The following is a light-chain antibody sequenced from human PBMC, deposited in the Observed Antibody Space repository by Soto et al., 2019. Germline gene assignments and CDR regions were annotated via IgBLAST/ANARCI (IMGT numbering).Light chain of an antibody. J-gene: IGKJ4*01. V-gene: IGKV2-28*01. CDR2: LGS. Sequence: IVMTQSPLSLPVTPGEPASISCRSSQSLLHSNGYNYLDWYLQKPGQSPQILIYLGSNRASEVPDRFSGSGSGTDFTLKISRVEAEDVGVYYCMQALQTPLTFGGGTKVEIK. CDR1: QSLLHSNGYNY. CDR3: MQALQTPLT.